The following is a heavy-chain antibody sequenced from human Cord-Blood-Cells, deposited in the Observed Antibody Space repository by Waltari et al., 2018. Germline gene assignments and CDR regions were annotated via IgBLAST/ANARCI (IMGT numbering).Heavy chain of an antibody. Sequence: QVQLQQWGAGLLKPSETLSLTCAVYGGSFSGYYWSWIRQPPGKGLEWIGEINHSGSTNYNPSLKSRVTISVDTSKNQFSLKLSSVTAADTAVYYCARHWSYYDSSGYSGFDYWGQGTLVIVSS. CDR3: ARHWSYYDSSGYSGFDY. J-gene: IGHJ4*02. CDR1: GGSFSGYY. D-gene: IGHD3-22*01. CDR2: INHSGST. V-gene: IGHV4-34*01.